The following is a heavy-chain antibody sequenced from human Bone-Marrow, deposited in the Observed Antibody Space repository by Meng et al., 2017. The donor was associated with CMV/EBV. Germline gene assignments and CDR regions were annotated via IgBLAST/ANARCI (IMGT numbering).Heavy chain of an antibody. Sequence: ASVKVSCKASRYTFTAYYLHWVRQAPGQGLEWMGWINPKSGDTNYAQKFQGRITMTSDTSISTAYMELSGLRSDDTAVYYCARDHDEDGIPFDYWGQGTRVTVSS. D-gene: IGHD1-1*01. CDR3: ARDHDEDGIPFDY. V-gene: IGHV1-2*02. J-gene: IGHJ4*02. CDR2: INPKSGDT. CDR1: RYTFTAYY.